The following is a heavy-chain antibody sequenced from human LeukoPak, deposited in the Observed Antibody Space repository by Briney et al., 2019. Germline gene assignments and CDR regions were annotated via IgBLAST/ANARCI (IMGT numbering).Heavy chain of an antibody. J-gene: IGHJ5*02. CDR2: TNHSGST. Sequence: SETLSLTCAVYGGSFSGYYWSWIRQPPGKGLEWIGETNHSGSTNYNPSLKSRVTISVDTSKNQFSLKLSSVTAADTAVYYCARHSIVVVPAASNWFDPWGQGTLVTVSS. V-gene: IGHV4-34*01. CDR1: GGSFSGYY. D-gene: IGHD2-2*01. CDR3: ARHSIVVVPAASNWFDP.